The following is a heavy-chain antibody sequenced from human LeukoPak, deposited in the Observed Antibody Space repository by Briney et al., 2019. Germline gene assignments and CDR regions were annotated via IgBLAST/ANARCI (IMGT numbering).Heavy chain of an antibody. D-gene: IGHD3-3*01. V-gene: IGHV1-8*01. CDR1: GYTFTSYD. Sequence: ASVKVSCKASGYTFTSYDINWVRQATGQGLEWMGWMNPNSGNTGYAQKFQGRVTMTRNTSISTAYMELGSLRSEDTAVYYCARSVSRITIFGVAGFDYWGQGTLVTVSS. CDR2: MNPNSGNT. J-gene: IGHJ4*02. CDR3: ARSVSRITIFGVAGFDY.